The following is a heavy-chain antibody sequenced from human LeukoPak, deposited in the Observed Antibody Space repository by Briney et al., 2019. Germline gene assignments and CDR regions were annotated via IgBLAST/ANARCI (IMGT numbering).Heavy chain of an antibody. CDR1: GFTFSSYS. CDR3: ARDLGWDQHFVY. D-gene: IGHD4-23*01. V-gene: IGHV3-21*01. CDR2: ISSSSSYI. Sequence: GGSLRLSCAASGFTFSSYSMNWVRQAPGKGLEWVSSISSSSSYIYYADSVKGRFTISRDNAKNSLYLQMNSLRAEDTAVYYCARDLGWDQHFVYWGQGTLVTVSS. J-gene: IGHJ4*02.